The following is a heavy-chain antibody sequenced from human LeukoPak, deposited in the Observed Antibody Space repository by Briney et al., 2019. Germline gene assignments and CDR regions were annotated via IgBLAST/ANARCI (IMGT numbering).Heavy chain of an antibody. J-gene: IGHJ4*02. CDR2: IVVGSGNT. CDR3: AADPGYDSSGYQFDY. V-gene: IGHV1-58*02. Sequence: SVKVPCKASGFTFTSSAMQWVRQARGQRLEWIGWIVVGSGNTNYAQKFQERVTITRDMSTSTAYMELSSLRSEDTAVYYCAADPGYDSSGYQFDYWGQGTLVTVSS. D-gene: IGHD3-22*01. CDR1: GFTFTSSA.